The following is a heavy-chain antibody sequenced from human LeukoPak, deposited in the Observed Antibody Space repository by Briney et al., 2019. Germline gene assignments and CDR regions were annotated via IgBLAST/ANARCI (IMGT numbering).Heavy chain of an antibody. D-gene: IGHD3-10*01. CDR1: GFTFDDYA. CDR2: ISWNSGSI. CDR3: AKDMANGDGGGFAH. J-gene: IGHJ4*02. Sequence: GGSLRLSCAASGFTFDDYAMHWVRQAPGKGLEWVSGISWNSGSIGYADSVKGRFTISRDNAKNSLYLQMNSLRAEDMAVYYCAKDMANGDGGGFAHWGQGTLVTGSS. V-gene: IGHV3-9*03.